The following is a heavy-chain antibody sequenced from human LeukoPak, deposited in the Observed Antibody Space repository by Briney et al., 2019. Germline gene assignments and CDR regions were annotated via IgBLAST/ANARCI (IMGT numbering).Heavy chain of an antibody. Sequence: GGSLRLSCAASGFTFSASTIHWVRQTSGKGLEWLGRVRNKADGYATVYAASVKGRFTISRDDSKNMVYLQMNSLKTEDTAVYYCTRLEGPYYYYGMDVWGQGTTVTVSS. D-gene: IGHD5-24*01. J-gene: IGHJ6*02. V-gene: IGHV3-73*01. CDR3: TRLEGPYYYYGMDV. CDR2: VRNKADGYAT. CDR1: GFTFSAST.